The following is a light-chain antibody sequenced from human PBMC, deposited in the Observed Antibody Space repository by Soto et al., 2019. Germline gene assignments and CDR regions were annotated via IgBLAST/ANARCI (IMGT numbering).Light chain of an antibody. J-gene: IGLJ1*01. CDR3: SSYTSSSRNV. V-gene: IGLV2-14*01. Sequence: QSALTQPASVSGSPGQSITISCTGTSSDVGGYNYVSWYQQHPGKAPKLMIYDVSNRPSGVSNRFSGSKSGNTASLTISGLQAEGEADYYCSSYTSSSRNVFGTGTKLTVL. CDR1: SSDVGGYNY. CDR2: DVS.